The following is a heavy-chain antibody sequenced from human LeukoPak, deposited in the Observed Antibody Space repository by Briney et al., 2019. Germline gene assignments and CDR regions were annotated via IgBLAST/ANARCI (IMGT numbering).Heavy chain of an antibody. CDR3: ARDRGQWLVQGIDY. CDR2: ISYDGSNK. J-gene: IGHJ4*02. V-gene: IGHV3-30*04. Sequence: GRSLRLSCAAPGFTFGSYAMHWVRQAPGKGLEWVAVISYDGSNKYYADSVKGRFTISRDNSKNTLYLQMNSLRAEDTAVYYCARDRGQWLVQGIDYWGQGTLVTVSS. CDR1: GFTFGSYA. D-gene: IGHD6-19*01.